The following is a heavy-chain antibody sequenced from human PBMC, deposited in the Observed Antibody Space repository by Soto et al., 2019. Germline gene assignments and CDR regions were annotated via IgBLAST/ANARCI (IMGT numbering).Heavy chain of an antibody. D-gene: IGHD6-19*01. CDR1: VYTLSSYG. CDR2: ISAYNGNT. CDR3: AREQAVAAPDAFDI. V-gene: IGHV1-18*01. Sequence: ASVTVSYKASVYTLSSYGISWVRQAPGEGLEWMGWISAYNGNTNYAQKLQGRVTMTTDTSKSPASIELRSLTSADTAVYYCAREQAVAAPDAFDIWGQGTMVTVSS. J-gene: IGHJ3*02.